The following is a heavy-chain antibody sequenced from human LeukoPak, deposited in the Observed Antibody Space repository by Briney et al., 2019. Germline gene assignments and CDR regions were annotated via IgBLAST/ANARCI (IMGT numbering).Heavy chain of an antibody. J-gene: IGHJ4*02. D-gene: IGHD3-3*01. Sequence: GGSLRLSCAASGFTFSSYWMHWVRHAPGKGLVWVSRMNSDGSSTSYADSVKGRFTISRDNAKNTLYLQMNSLRAEDTAVYYCARGERSGYKVYWGQGTLVTVSS. V-gene: IGHV3-74*01. CDR3: ARGERSGYKVY. CDR2: MNSDGSST. CDR1: GFTFSSYW.